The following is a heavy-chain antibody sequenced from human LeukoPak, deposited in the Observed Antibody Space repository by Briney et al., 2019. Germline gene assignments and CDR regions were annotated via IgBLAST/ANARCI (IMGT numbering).Heavy chain of an antibody. V-gene: IGHV3-66*01. CDR1: GFTVSSNY. J-gene: IGHJ4*02. D-gene: IGHD3-22*01. CDR3: ARSPGYYDSSGYYNRAFDY. CDR2: IYSGGST. Sequence: HPGGSLRLSCAASGFTVSSNYMSWVRQAPGKGLEWVSVIYSGGSTYYADSVKGRFTISRDNSKNTLYLQMNSLRAEDTAVYYCARSPGYYDSSGYYNRAFDYWGQGTLVTVSS.